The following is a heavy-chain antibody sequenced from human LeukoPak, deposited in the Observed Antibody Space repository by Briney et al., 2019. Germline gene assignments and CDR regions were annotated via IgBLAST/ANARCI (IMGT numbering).Heavy chain of an antibody. V-gene: IGHV3-48*02. D-gene: IGHD1-26*01. CDR3: VTEVSGSFPT. Sequence: PGGSLRLSCAASGFTFSSYEMNWVRQAPGKGLEWVSYISSSSSTIYYADSVKGRFTISRDNAKNSLYLQMNSLKNEDTAVYYCVTEVSGSFPTWGQGTLVTVSS. CDR1: GFTFSSYE. CDR2: ISSSSSTI. J-gene: IGHJ4*02.